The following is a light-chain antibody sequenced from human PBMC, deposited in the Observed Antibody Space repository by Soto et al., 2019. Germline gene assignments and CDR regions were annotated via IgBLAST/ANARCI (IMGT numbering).Light chain of an antibody. V-gene: IGLV4-69*01. CDR3: QTWGTGIWV. Sequence: QSVLTQSPSASASLGDSVKLTCTLSSGHSNYDNTWHQQQPEKGHQYLMKFNSDGSHIKWDGIPDRFSGSSSGTERYLTLSSLQAEDEAYYYCQTWGTGIWVFGGGTKLTVL. CDR2: FNSDGSH. CDR1: SGHSNYD. J-gene: IGLJ3*02.